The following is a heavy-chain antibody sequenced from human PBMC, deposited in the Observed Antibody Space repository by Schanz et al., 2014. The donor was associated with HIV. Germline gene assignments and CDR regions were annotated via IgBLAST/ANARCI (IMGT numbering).Heavy chain of an antibody. CDR2: ISYDRRNK. J-gene: IGHJ6*02. V-gene: IGHV3-30*18. CDR3: AKVATWDYYGMDV. Sequence: QVQLVESGGGVVQPGRSLRLSCAASGFTFSSYGMHWVRQAPGKGLEWVAVISYDRRNKYYADSVKGRFTISRDNSKNTLYVQMNRLRAEDTAVYYCAKVATWDYYGMDVWGRGTTVTVSS. CDR1: GFTFSSYG.